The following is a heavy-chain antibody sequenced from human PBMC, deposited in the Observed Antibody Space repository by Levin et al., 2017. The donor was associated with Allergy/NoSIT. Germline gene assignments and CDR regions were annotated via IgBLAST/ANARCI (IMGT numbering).Heavy chain of an antibody. V-gene: IGHV3-53*01. Sequence: GGSLRLSCAASGFSISSHYMSWVRQAPGKGLEWVSVIYSGGSTDYADSVKGRFTISRDNSKNTLYLQMNSLRAEDTAVDYWARGGDYSELAFGGQRNWGQGTLVTVSS. J-gene: IGHJ4*02. CDR1: GFSISSHY. D-gene: IGHD4-17*01. CDR3: ARGGDYSELAFGGQRN. CDR2: IYSGGST.